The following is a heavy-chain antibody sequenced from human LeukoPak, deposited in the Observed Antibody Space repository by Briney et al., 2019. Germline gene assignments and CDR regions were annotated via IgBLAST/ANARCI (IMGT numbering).Heavy chain of an antibody. CDR1: GFTFSTYA. J-gene: IGHJ4*02. D-gene: IGHD2-8*02. V-gene: IGHV3-23*01. CDR3: AKGRLDPNLVLDY. Sequence: GGSLRLSCAASGFTFSTYAMSWVRQAPGKGGEGGSTIRGNAARTYYADSVKGRFTISRDNSKNTLYLEMNSLRPDDTAVYYCAKGRLDPNLVLDYWGQGTLVTVS. CDR2: IRGNAART.